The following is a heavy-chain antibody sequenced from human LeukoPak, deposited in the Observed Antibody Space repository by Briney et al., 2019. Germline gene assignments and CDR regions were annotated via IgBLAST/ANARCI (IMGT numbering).Heavy chain of an antibody. CDR1: GFTFSSYA. CDR2: ISYDGSNK. J-gene: IGHJ4*02. D-gene: IGHD2-2*02. CDR3: ARTTGAFVVVPAAIFD. V-gene: IGHV3-30-3*01. Sequence: PGGSLRLSCAASGFTFSSYAMHWVRQAPGKGLEWVAVISYDGSNKYYADSVKGRFTISRDNSKNTLYLQMNSLRAEDTAVYYCARTTGAFVVVPAAIFDWGQGTLVTVSS.